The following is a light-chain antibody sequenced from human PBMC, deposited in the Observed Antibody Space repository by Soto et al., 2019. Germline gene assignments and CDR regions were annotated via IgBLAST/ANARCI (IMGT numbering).Light chain of an antibody. Sequence: QSALTQPASVSGSPGQSITISCTGTSSDVGSYNLVSWYQQHPGKAPKLMIYEVSKRPSGVSNRFSGSKSGNTASLTISGLQAEDEADYYCQAWDSSTVVFGGGTKLTVL. V-gene: IGLV2-23*02. CDR3: QAWDSSTVV. CDR1: SSDVGSYNL. J-gene: IGLJ2*01. CDR2: EVS.